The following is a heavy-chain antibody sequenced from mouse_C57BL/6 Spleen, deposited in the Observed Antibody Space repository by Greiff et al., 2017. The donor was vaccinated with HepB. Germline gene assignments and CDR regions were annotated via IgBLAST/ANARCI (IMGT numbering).Heavy chain of an antibody. CDR1: GYTFTSYW. CDR3: AMECAVYAMDY. V-gene: IGHV1-69*01. CDR2: IDPSDSYT. J-gene: IGHJ4*01. Sequence: QVQLQQPGAELVMPGASVKLSCKASGYTFTSYWMHWVKQRPGQGLEWIGDIDPSDSYTNYNHKSKGKSTLTVDKSSSTAYMQLSSLTSEDSAVYYCAMECAVYAMDYWGQGTSVTVSS. D-gene: IGHD6-1*01.